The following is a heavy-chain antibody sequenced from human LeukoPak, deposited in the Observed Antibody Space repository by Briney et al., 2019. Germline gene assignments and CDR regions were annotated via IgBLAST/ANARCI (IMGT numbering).Heavy chain of an antibody. Sequence: ASVKVSCKASGYTFTSYGISWVRQAPGQGLEWMGWISAYNGNTNYAQKLQGRVTMTTDTSTSTAYMELRSLRSDDTAVYYCARADTIPGILSIVGATLIDYWGQGTLVTVSS. J-gene: IGHJ4*02. CDR3: ARADTIPGILSIVGATLIDY. CDR1: GYTFTSYG. D-gene: IGHD1-26*01. CDR2: ISAYNGNT. V-gene: IGHV1-18*01.